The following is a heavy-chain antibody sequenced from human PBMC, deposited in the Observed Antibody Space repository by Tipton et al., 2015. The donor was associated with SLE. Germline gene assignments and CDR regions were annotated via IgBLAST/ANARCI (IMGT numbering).Heavy chain of an antibody. CDR1: GGSISPYY. Sequence: GLVKPSETLSLTCTVSGGSISPYYWSWIRQPPGKTLEWIGYIFSSGNTYYNPSLKSRVTISVDTSKNQVSLSLSSVTAADSAVYYCARKTLDYDVLSGYHSYYMDVWGKGTTVIVSS. CDR2: IFSSGNT. J-gene: IGHJ6*03. V-gene: IGHV4-59*12. CDR3: ARKTLDYDVLSGYHSYYMDV. D-gene: IGHD3-3*01.